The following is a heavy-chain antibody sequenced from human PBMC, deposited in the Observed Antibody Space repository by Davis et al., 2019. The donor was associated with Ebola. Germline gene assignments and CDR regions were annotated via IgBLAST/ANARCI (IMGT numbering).Heavy chain of an antibody. CDR1: GYSLTDLT. Sequence: AASVKVSCKVSGYSLTDLTMHWVRQAPGKGLEWMGGYDPQYGETVYAQRFRGRVTMTDDTSTDTVYMELSSLRSEDTAVYYCAREKITMIVVANTYYYGMDVWGQGTTVTVSS. D-gene: IGHD3-22*01. CDR3: AREKITMIVVANTYYYGMDV. J-gene: IGHJ6*02. CDR2: YDPQYGET. V-gene: IGHV1-24*01.